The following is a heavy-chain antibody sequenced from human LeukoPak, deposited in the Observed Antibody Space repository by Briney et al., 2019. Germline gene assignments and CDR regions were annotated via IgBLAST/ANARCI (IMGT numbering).Heavy chain of an antibody. Sequence: GASVKVSCKASGYTFTSYGISWVRQAPGQGLEWMGWISAYNGNTNYAQKLQGRVTTTTDTSTSTAYMELRSLRSDDTAVYYCARNKAQQLVRQGYYFDYWGQGTLVTVSP. CDR1: GYTFTSYG. D-gene: IGHD6-13*01. V-gene: IGHV1-18*01. CDR2: ISAYNGNT. CDR3: ARNKAQQLVRQGYYFDY. J-gene: IGHJ4*02.